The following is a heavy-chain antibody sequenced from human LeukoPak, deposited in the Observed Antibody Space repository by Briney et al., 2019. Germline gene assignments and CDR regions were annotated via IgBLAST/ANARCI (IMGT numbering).Heavy chain of an antibody. J-gene: IGHJ4*02. CDR2: IYYSGST. CDR1: GGSISSSSYY. Sequence: SETLSLTCTVSGGSISSSSYYWGWIRQPPGKGLEWIGSIYYSGSTYYNPSLKSRVTISVDTSKNQFSLKLSSVTAADTAVYYCARTTIAGYYHDSSGYLSRGFDYWGQGTLVTVSS. D-gene: IGHD3-22*01. V-gene: IGHV4-39*01. CDR3: ARTTIAGYYHDSSGYLSRGFDY.